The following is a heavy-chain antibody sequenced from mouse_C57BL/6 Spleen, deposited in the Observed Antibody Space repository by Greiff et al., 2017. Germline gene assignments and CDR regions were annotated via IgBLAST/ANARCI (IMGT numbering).Heavy chain of an antibody. CDR2: SRNKANDYTT. J-gene: IGHJ3*01. Sequence: EVKVVESGGGLVQSGRSLRLSCATSGFTFSDFNMEWVRPAPGKGLEWIAASRNKANDYTTEYSASVKGRFIVSRDTSQSILYLQMNALRAEDTAIYYCARDASKAYWGQGTLVTVSA. CDR1: GFTFSDFN. V-gene: IGHV7-1*01. D-gene: IGHD2-5*01. CDR3: ARDASKAY.